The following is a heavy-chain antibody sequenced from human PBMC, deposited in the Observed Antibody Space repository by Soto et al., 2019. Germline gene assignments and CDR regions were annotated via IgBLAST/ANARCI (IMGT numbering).Heavy chain of an antibody. CDR3: ASPTRLLLPPSKSYYCYGMEV. CDR1: GYCFTSYW. D-gene: IGHD3-22*01. Sequence: GESLKISCKGSGYCFTSYWISWVRQMPGKGLEGMGRIDPSDSYTNYSPSFQGHVTISVDKSISTAYLQWSSLKASDTAMYYCASPTRLLLPPSKSYYCYGMEVGGQGTMVTVSS. V-gene: IGHV5-10-1*01. J-gene: IGHJ6*02. CDR2: IDPSDSYT.